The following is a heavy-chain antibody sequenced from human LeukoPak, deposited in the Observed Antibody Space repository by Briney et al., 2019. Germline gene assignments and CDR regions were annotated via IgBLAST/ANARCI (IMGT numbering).Heavy chain of an antibody. Sequence: SETLSLTCAVYGGSFSGYYWSWIRQPPGKGLEWIGEINHSGSTNYNPSHKSRVTISVDTSKNQFSLKLSSVTAADTAVYYCARGLRSVAGTSFDYWGQGTLVTVSS. J-gene: IGHJ4*02. CDR2: INHSGST. V-gene: IGHV4-34*01. CDR1: GGSFSGYY. CDR3: ARGLRSVAGTSFDY. D-gene: IGHD6-19*01.